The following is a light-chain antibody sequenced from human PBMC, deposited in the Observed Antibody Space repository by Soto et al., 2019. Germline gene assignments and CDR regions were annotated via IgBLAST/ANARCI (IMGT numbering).Light chain of an antibody. CDR3: TSYAGSNNRGV. V-gene: IGLV2-8*01. CDR2: EVS. Sequence: VLTQPPSASGSPGQSVTISCTGTSSDVGGYNYISWYQHHPGKAPKLMIYEVSQRPSGVPDRFSGSKSGNTASLTVSGLQAEDEADYYCTSYAGSNNRGVFGSGTKVTVL. CDR1: SSDVGGYNY. J-gene: IGLJ1*01.